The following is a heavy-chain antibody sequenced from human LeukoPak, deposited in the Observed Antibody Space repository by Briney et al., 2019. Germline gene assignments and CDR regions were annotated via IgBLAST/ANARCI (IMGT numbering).Heavy chain of an antibody. D-gene: IGHD3-9*01. CDR1: GGSISSSSYY. J-gene: IGHJ4*02. V-gene: IGHV4-39*07. CDR3: ARVRYYDILTGYSAHYFDY. CDR2: IYYSGST. Sequence: PSETLSLTCTVSGGSISSSSYYWGWIRQPPGKGLEWIASIYYSGSTYYNPSLKSRVTISVDTSKNQFSLKLSSVTAADTAVYYCARVRYYDILTGYSAHYFDYWGQGTLVTVSS.